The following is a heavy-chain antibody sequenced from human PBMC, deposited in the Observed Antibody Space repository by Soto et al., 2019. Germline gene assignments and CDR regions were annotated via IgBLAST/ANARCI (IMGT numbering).Heavy chain of an antibody. CDR3: AKGDFDC. CDR2: IFSDGKT. CDR1: GLTVSTNY. J-gene: IGHJ4*02. Sequence: EVQLVESGGGLIQPGGSLRLSCAASGLTVSTNYMSWVRQAPGKGLDWVAIIFSDGKTYHADSVKGRFTVSRDNSKNTLDLQMNTLRVEDTAVYYCAKGDFDCWGQGTLVTVSP. V-gene: IGHV3-53*01. D-gene: IGHD3-16*01.